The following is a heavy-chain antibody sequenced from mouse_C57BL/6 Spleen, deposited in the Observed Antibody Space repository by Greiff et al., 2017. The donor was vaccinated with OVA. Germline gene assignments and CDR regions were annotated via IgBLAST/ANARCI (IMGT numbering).Heavy chain of an antibody. CDR2: IDPSDSYT. CDR1: GYTFTSYW. CDR3: VIYYGNYDAY. D-gene: IGHD2-1*01. J-gene: IGHJ3*01. V-gene: IGHV1-69*01. Sequence: VQLQQPGAELVMPGASVKLSCKASGYTFTSYWMHWVKQRPGQGLEWIGEIDPSDSYTNYNQKFKGKSTLTVDKSSSTAYMQLSSLTSEDSAVYYCVIYYGNYDAYWGQGTLVTVSA.